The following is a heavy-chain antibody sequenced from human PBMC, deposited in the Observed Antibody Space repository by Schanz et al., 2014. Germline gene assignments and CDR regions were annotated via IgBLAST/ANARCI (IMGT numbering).Heavy chain of an antibody. D-gene: IGHD3-22*01. CDR1: GFTFSSHW. Sequence: EVQLVQSGGGLVQPGGSLRLSCAASGFTFSSHWMHWVRQDPGKGLVWVARINSVGSNTDYADSVTGRFTISRDNAKNTLYLQMNTLRAEDTAVYYCARKMKVGVYGRKRHDSLDIWGQGTMVTVSS. J-gene: IGHJ3*02. CDR2: INSVGSNT. V-gene: IGHV3-74*01. CDR3: ARKMKVGVYGRKRHDSLDI.